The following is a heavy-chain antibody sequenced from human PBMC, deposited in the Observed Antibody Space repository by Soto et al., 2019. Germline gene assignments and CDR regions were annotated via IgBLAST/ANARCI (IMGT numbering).Heavy chain of an antibody. CDR1: GCTFSSAW. V-gene: IGHV3-15*07. CDR3: TTDVWVYSGTDY. D-gene: IGHD2-21*01. CDR2: IKSKSEGWAT. J-gene: IGHJ4*02. Sequence: GGSRRLSCAASGCTFSSAWMNWVRQSPGKGLEWVGHIKSKSEGWATDYAAPVKGRFTILRDDSKKMMYLQMNSLKTEDTAVYYCTTDVWVYSGTDYWGQGT.